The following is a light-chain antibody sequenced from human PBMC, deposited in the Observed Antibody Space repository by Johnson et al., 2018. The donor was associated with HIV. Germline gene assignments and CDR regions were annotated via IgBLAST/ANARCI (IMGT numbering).Light chain of an antibody. CDR1: SSNVGNNY. CDR2: EKN. J-gene: IGLJ1*01. CDR3: GTWDSSLSAHYV. V-gene: IGLV1-51*02. Sequence: QLVLTQPPSVSAAPGQKVTISCSGTSSNVGNNYVSWYQQFPGTAPKLLIYEKNKRPSGIPDRFSASKSGTSATLAITGLQTGDEADYYCGTWDSSLSAHYVSGNGTKVTVL.